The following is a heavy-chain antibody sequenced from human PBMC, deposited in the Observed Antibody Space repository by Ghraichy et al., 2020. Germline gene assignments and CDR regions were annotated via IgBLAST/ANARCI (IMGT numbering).Heavy chain of an antibody. D-gene: IGHD6-6*01. CDR1: GFSFFYFG. CDR3: AKDPPGSSLLANYFDY. CDR2: VSYDGGTK. V-gene: IGHV3-30*18. Sequence: GGSLRLSCAASGFSFFYFGMHWVRQAPGKGLEWVAVVSYDGGTKEYADSVKGRFSISRDNSKNTLSLEMNSLRPEDTAVYYCAKDPPGSSLLANYFDYWGQGTLVTVSS. J-gene: IGHJ4*02.